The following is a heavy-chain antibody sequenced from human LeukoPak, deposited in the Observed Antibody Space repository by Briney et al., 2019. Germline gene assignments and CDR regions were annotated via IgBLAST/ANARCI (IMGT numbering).Heavy chain of an antibody. J-gene: IGHJ4*02. D-gene: IGHD3-3*01. CDR3: ARGRFLEWLLDY. V-gene: IGHV1-2*02. Sequence: GSVKVSCKASGYTFTGYYMHWVRQAPGQGLEWMGWINPNSGGTNYAQKFQGRVTMTRDTSISTAYMELSRLRSDDTAVYYRARGRFLEWLLDYWGQGTLVTVSS. CDR1: GYTFTGYY. CDR2: INPNSGGT.